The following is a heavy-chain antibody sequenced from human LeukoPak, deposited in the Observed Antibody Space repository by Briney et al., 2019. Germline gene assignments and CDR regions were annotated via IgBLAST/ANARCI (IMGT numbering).Heavy chain of an antibody. D-gene: IGHD3-22*01. J-gene: IGHJ4*02. CDR3: AKAYYDSSGYSYYFDY. Sequence: GGSLRLSCAASGFTFSSFGMHWVRQAPGKGLEWVAFVRVDASNKYHADSVKGRFTISRDNSKNTLYLQMNSLRAEDTAVYYCAKAYYDSSGYSYYFDYWGQGTLVTVSS. CDR1: GFTFSSFG. CDR2: VRVDASNK. V-gene: IGHV3-30*02.